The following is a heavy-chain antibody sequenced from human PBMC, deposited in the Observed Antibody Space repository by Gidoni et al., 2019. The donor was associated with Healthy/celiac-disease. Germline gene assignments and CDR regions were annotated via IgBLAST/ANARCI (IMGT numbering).Heavy chain of an antibody. D-gene: IGHD1-7*01. CDR3: ARQGYNWNYVVDY. J-gene: IGHJ4*02. Sequence: LQLQESCPGLVLPSDTLSLPSTVSGGSLRSSIYYWGWIRQPPGKGLEWTGSTYYSGSTYYNPSSKSRVTISVETAKNQFSLKLSSVTAADTDVYYGARQGYNWNYVVDYGGQGTLVNDSS. CDR2: TYYSGST. CDR1: GGSLRSSIYY. V-gene: IGHV4-39*01.